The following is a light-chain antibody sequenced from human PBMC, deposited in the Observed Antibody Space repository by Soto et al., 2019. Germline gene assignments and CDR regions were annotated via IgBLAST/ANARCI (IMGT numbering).Light chain of an antibody. Sequence: DIQMTQSPSTLSASVGDRVTITCRASQSISNWLAWDQQKPGKAPKLLIYGATNLDSGVTSRFSGSGCGAELTLTISSLQPDDFADYYCQQYNTQSGLTFGGGTKVEIK. J-gene: IGKJ4*01. CDR1: QSISNW. V-gene: IGKV1-5*03. CDR2: GAT. CDR3: QQYNTQSGLT.